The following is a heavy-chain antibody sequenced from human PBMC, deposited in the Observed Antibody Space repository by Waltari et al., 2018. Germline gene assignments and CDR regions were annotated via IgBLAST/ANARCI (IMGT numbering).Heavy chain of an antibody. CDR2: MSGRASGK. CDR1: GFTFRRFS. V-gene: IGHV3-23*01. CDR3: AKWDTAMVG. J-gene: IGHJ4*02. Sequence: QLLQSGGGFAEPGGSLRVSCAASGFTFRRFSMSWFRQSPGRGLGWVGAMSGRASGKYYADSVKGRFTISTDDSKITLYLQMNSLTEDDSAIYYCAKWDTAMVGWGQGTQVTVSS. D-gene: IGHD5-18*01.